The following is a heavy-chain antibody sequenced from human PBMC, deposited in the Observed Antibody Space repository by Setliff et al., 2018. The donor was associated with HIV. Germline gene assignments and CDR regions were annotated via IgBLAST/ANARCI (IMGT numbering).Heavy chain of an antibody. Sequence: ASVKVSCKASGYTFTGYYMHWVRQAPGKGLEWMGLINPSGDITSYAEKFQARVTMTRDTSTSTVYLELRSLRSEDTAVYFCASKGGSENYPDSDAFDIWGQGTLVTVSS. V-gene: IGHV1-46*01. J-gene: IGHJ3*02. CDR2: INPSGDIT. CDR3: ASKGGSENYPDSDAFDI. D-gene: IGHD3-10*01. CDR1: GYTFTGYY.